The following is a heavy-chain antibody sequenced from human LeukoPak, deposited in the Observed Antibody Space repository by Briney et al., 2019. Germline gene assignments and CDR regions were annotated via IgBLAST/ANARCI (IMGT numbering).Heavy chain of an antibody. V-gene: IGHV3-64*01. D-gene: IGHD3-10*01. CDR3: ASSTGD. CDR2: ISSNGGST. CDR1: GFTFNTYN. J-gene: IGHJ4*02. Sequence: AGGSLRLSCAASGFTFNTYNMNWVRQAPGKGLEYVSAISSNGGSTYYANSVKGRFTISRDNSKNTLYLQMGSLRAEDMAVYYCASSTGDWGQGTLVTVSS.